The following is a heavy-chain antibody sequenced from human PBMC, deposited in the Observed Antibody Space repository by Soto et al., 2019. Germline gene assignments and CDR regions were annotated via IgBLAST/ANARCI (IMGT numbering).Heavy chain of an antibody. CDR2: IYPGDSDT. Sequence: GESLKISCKGSGYSFTSYWIGWVRQMPGKGLEWMGIIYPGDSDTRYSPSFQGQVTISADKSISTAYLQWSSLKASDTAMYYCYSGSYYYYYGMDVWGQGTTVTVSS. CDR1: GYSFTSYW. J-gene: IGHJ6*02. D-gene: IGHD1-26*01. V-gene: IGHV5-51*01. CDR3: YSGSYYYYYGMDV.